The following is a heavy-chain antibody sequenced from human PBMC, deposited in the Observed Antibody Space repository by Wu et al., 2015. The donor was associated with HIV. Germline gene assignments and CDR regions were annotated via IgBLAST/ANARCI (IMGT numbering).Heavy chain of an antibody. Sequence: QVQLIQSGTEVKKPGASVKVSCRASGYTFISYSLVWVRQAPGHGLEWLGRIAPYNGKTNYAQRVQDRLAVTTDTSTNTAYLELRSLRSDDTAVYFCARHRVEEYSEYGPRRVPVRRREVGPNAFDIWGQGTIVTVSS. D-gene: IGHD4/OR15-4a*01. CDR2: IAPYNGKT. CDR3: ARHRVEEYSEYGPRRVPVRRREVGPNAFDI. V-gene: IGHV1-18*01. J-gene: IGHJ3*02. CDR1: GYTFISYS.